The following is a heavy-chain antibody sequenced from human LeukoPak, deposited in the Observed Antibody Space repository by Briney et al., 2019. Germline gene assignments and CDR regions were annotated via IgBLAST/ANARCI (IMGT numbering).Heavy chain of an antibody. V-gene: IGHV3-23*01. D-gene: IGHD3-10*01. Sequence: GGSLRLSCAAFRFTFSSYAMSWVRQAPGKGLEWVSSISGSGGSTYYADSVKGRFTISRDNSKNTLYLQMNSLRAGDTAIYYCAKDWGDYYGSGSYYYYYYMDVWGKGTTVTVSS. CDR1: RFTFSSYA. CDR3: AKDWGDYYGSGSYYYYYYMDV. J-gene: IGHJ6*03. CDR2: ISGSGGST.